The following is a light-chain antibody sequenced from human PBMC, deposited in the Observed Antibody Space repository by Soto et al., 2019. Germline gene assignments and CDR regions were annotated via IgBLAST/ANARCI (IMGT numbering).Light chain of an antibody. CDR1: QSVSSY. J-gene: IGKJ3*01. Sequence: EIARTQSPATMSGSPGEGATLSCGASQSVSSYLAWYQQKHGQAPRLLIYDTSNRATGIPARFSGSVSGTDVTLTISSLETEDGSVYYCQQHSNWPPTFGPGTKVDNK. CDR2: DTS. V-gene: IGKV3-11*01. CDR3: QQHSNWPPT.